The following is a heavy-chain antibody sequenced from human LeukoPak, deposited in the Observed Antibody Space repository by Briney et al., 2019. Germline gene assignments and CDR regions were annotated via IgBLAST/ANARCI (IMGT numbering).Heavy chain of an antibody. V-gene: IGHV4-38-2*01. Sequence: SETLTLTCAVSGYTFSSGYYWGCSRPPPGRVLGGTWSICHSGSTYYNPSLKSRVTISVDTSKNHFSLKLSSVTAADTAVYYCARQVDTANGHWFDPWGQGTLVTVSS. D-gene: IGHD5-18*01. CDR1: GYTFSSGYY. J-gene: IGHJ5*02. CDR2: ICHSGST. CDR3: ARQVDTANGHWFDP.